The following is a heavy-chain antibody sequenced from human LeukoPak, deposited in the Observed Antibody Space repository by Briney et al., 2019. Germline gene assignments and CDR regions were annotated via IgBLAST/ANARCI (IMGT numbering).Heavy chain of an antibody. J-gene: IGHJ4*02. Sequence: SETLSLTCTVSGYSISSGYYWGWIRQPPGKGLEWIGSIYHSGSTYYNPSPKSRVTISVDTSKNQFPLKLSSVTAADTAVYYCARLGDGSGSYYPAPIDYWGQGTLVTVSS. CDR3: ARLGDGSGSYYPAPIDY. CDR2: IYHSGST. CDR1: GYSISSGYY. D-gene: IGHD3-10*01. V-gene: IGHV4-38-2*02.